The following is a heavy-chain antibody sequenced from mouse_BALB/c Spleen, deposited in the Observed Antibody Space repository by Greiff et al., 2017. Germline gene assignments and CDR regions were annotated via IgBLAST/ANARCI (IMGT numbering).Heavy chain of an antibody. V-gene: IGHV3-2*02. CDR3: ARWSYYGSSYRAMDY. D-gene: IGHD1-1*01. Sequence: EVKLQESGPGLVKPSQSLSLTCTVTGYSITSDYAWNWIRQFPGNKLEWMGYISYSGSTSYNPSLKSRISITRDTSKNQFFLQLNSVTTEDTATYYCARWSYYGSSYRAMDYWGQGTSVTVSS. CDR1: GYSITSDYA. CDR2: ISYSGST. J-gene: IGHJ4*01.